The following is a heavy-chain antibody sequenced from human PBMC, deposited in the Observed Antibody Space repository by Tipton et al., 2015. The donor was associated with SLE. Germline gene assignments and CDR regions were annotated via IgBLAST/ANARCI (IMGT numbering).Heavy chain of an antibody. V-gene: IGHV4-39*07. CDR3: ARGPGGELSAEYFQH. CDR1: GGSISSSSYY. D-gene: IGHD3-16*02. CDR2: IYYSGST. Sequence: LRLSCTVSGGSISSSSYYWGWIHQPPGKGLEWIGSIYYSGSTYYNPSLKSRVTISVDTSKNQFSLKLSSVTAADTAVYYCARGPGGELSAEYFQHWGQGTLVTVSS. J-gene: IGHJ1*01.